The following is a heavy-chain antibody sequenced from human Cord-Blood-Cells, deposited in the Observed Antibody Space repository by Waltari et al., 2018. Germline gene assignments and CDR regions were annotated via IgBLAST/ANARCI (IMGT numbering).Heavy chain of an antibody. D-gene: IGHD6-19*01. CDR3: ARGEDGSGWYHYYYGMDV. J-gene: IGHJ6*02. Sequence: QVQLVQSGAEVKKPGASVKVSCQASGYTFTSYAMHWVRQAPGQRLEWMGWINAGNGNTKYSQKFQGRVTITRDTSASTAYMELSSLRSEDTAVYYCARGEDGSGWYHYYYGMDVWGQGTTVTVSS. CDR1: GYTFTSYA. V-gene: IGHV1-3*01. CDR2: INAGNGNT.